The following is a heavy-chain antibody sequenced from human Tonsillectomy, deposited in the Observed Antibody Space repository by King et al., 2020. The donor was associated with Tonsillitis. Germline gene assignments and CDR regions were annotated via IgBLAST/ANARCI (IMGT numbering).Heavy chain of an antibody. CDR3: ARPGGSYHSFDY. V-gene: IGHV4-39*01. CDR1: GGSISSSSYY. J-gene: IGHJ4*02. Sequence: QLQQSGPGLVKPSETLSLTCTVSGGSISSSSYYWGWIRQPPGKGLEWIGSIYYSGSTYYNPSLKSRVTISVDTSKNQFSLKLSSETAADTAVYYCARPGGSYHSFDYWGQGTLVTVSS. D-gene: IGHD1-26*01. CDR2: IYYSGST.